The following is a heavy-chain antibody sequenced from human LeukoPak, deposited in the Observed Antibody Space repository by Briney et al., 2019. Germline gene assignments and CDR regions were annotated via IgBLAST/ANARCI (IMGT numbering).Heavy chain of an antibody. Sequence: GGSLRLSCEASGFTFSSYWMHWVRQAPGKGPVWVSRINSDGSSTSYADSVKGRFTISRDNAKNTLYLQMNSLRAEDTAVYYCAKEYIFPFDYWGQGTLVTVSS. CDR2: INSDGSST. J-gene: IGHJ4*02. D-gene: IGHD5-12*01. V-gene: IGHV3-74*01. CDR3: AKEYIFPFDY. CDR1: GFTFSSYW.